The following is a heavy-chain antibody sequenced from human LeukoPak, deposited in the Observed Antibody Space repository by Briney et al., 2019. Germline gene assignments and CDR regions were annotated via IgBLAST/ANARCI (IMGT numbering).Heavy chain of an antibody. CDR1: GGSISSYY. Sequence: SETLSLTCTVSGGSISSYYWSWIRQPPGKGLEWIGYIYYSGSTNYNPFLKSRVTISVDTSKNQFSLKLSTVTAADTAVYYCARETKQQVDYWGQGTLVTVSS. CDR2: IYYSGST. CDR3: ARETKQQVDY. V-gene: IGHV4-59*01. J-gene: IGHJ4*02. D-gene: IGHD6-13*01.